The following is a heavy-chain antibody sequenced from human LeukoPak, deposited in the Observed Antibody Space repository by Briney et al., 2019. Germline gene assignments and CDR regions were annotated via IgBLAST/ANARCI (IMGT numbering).Heavy chain of an antibody. CDR1: GYTFTSYG. CDR2: ISAYNGNT. V-gene: IGHV1-18*01. Sequence: ASVKVSCKAPGYTFTSYGISWVRQAPGQGLEWMGWISAYNGNTNYAQKLQGRVTMTTDTSTSTAYMELRSLRSDDTAVCYCARDQDYYDSSGYDYWVQGTLVTVSS. D-gene: IGHD3-22*01. CDR3: ARDQDYYDSSGYDY. J-gene: IGHJ4*02.